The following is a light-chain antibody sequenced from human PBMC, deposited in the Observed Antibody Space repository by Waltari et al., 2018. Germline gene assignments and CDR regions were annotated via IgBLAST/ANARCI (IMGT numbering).Light chain of an antibody. V-gene: IGKV3-11*01. CDR2: DAS. CDR3: QQRSNWPIT. J-gene: IGKJ5*01. CDR1: QRVSSY. Sequence: EIVLTQSPATLSLSPGERATLSCRASQRVSSYLAWYQQKPGQAPRLLIYDASNRATGIPARVSGSGSGTDFTLTISSLEPEDFVVYYCQQRSNWPITFGQGTRLEIK.